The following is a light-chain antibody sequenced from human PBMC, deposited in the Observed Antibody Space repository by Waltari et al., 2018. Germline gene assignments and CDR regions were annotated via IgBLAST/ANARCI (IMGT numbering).Light chain of an antibody. Sequence: QSVLTQAPSVSAAPGQQVPISCAGSSANIGNRYVTWYQQFPGTAPKLLIYDNDKRPSGIPDRFSASKSGTSATLDITGLQIGDEANYYCETWDTSLSAWVFGGGTKLTVL. CDR2: DND. CDR3: ETWDTSLSAWV. V-gene: IGLV1-51*01. J-gene: IGLJ3*02. CDR1: SANIGNRY.